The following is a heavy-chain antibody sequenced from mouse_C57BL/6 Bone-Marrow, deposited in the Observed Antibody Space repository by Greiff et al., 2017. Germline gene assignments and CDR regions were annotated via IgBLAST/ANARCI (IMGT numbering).Heavy chain of an antibody. CDR3: ARKVDYYGSSPPY. V-gene: IGHV5-17*01. J-gene: IGHJ3*01. CDR2: ISSGSSTI. CDR1: GFTFSDYG. Sequence: EVMLVESGGGLVKPGGSLKLSCAASGFTFSDYGMHWVRQAPEKGLEWVAYISSGSSTIYYADIVKGRFTISRDNAKHTLFLQMTSLRSEDTAMYYCARKVDYYGSSPPYWGQGTLVTVSA. D-gene: IGHD1-1*01.